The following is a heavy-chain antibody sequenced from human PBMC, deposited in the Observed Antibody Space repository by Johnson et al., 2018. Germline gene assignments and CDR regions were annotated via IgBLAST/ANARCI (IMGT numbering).Heavy chain of an antibody. CDR2: IIPILGIA. J-gene: IGHJ1*01. CDR1: GGTFSSYT. Sequence: QVQLVQSGAEVKKPGSSVKVSCKASGGTFSSYTISWVRQAPGQGLEWMGRIIPILGIANYAQKFQGRVTITADKSTGTAYMELSSLRSEDTAVYYCAREPSYYDSSGYYPEYFQHRGQGTLVTVSS. V-gene: IGHV1-69*04. D-gene: IGHD3-22*01. CDR3: AREPSYYDSSGYYPEYFQH.